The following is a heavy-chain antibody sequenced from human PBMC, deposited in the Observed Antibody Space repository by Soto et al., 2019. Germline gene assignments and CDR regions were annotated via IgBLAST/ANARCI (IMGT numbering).Heavy chain of an antibody. CDR1: GFTFSSYE. CDR2: ISSSGSTI. J-gene: IGHJ6*02. Sequence: GGSLRLSCAASGFTFSSYEMNWVRQAPGKGLEWVSYISSSGSTIYYADSVKGRFTISRDNAKNSLYLPMNSLRAEDTAVYYCARSGLLWFGELSRTNYGMDVWGQGTTVTVSS. V-gene: IGHV3-48*03. CDR3: ARSGLLWFGELSRTNYGMDV. D-gene: IGHD3-10*01.